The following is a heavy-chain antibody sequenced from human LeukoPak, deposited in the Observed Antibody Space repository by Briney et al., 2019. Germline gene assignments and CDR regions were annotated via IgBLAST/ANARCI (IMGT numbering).Heavy chain of an antibody. CDR3: ARDLRNWFDP. J-gene: IGHJ5*02. V-gene: IGHV1-2*02. Sequence: ASVKVSCSTSGYTFSAYYIHWIRQAPGHRREWVGWINPNSGDTDYAQKFQGRVTVTRDTSISTAYMERGRLRPDDTAVYYCARDLRNWFDPWGQGTLVTVSS. CDR1: GYTFSAYY. CDR2: INPNSGDT. D-gene: IGHD3-10*01.